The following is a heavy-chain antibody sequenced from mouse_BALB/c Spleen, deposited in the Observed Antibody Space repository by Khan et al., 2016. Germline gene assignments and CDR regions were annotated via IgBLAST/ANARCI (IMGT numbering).Heavy chain of an antibody. CDR3: ARYRDYYGSSRYFDV. CDR1: GFTFTNYG. CDR2: INTYSGES. V-gene: IGHV9-3-1*01. Sequence: QIQLVQSGPELKKPGKTVKISCMASGFTFTNYGMNWVKQAPVKGLKWMGWINTYSGESTSADASKGRFAFSLETSANTAYLQINNLNNEDTAQYFCARYRDYYGSSRYFDVWGAGTTVTVSS. D-gene: IGHD1-1*01. J-gene: IGHJ1*01.